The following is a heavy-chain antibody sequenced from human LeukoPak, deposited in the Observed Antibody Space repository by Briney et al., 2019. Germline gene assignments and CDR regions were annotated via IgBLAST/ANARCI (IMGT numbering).Heavy chain of an antibody. J-gene: IGHJ4*02. V-gene: IGHV4-59*08. CDR2: IFYSGST. CDR1: GGAISGFY. Sequence: KPSETLSLTCTVSGGAISGFYWSWIRQPPGKELQWIGSIFYSGSTNYNPSLKSRVTISVDTSKNQFSLKLSSVTAAGTAVYYCARQRFLEWYFDYWGQGTLVTVSS. CDR3: ARQRFLEWYFDY. D-gene: IGHD3-3*01.